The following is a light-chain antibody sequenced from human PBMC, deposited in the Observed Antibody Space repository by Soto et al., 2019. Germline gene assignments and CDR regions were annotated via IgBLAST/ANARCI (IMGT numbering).Light chain of an antibody. CDR1: QSISSW. J-gene: IGKJ4*01. CDR3: QQYNSYSLT. Sequence: DIQMTQSPSTLSASVGNRVTITCRASQSISSWLAWYQQKPGKAPKLLIYDASSLESGVPSRFSGSGSGTEFTLTISSLQPDDFATYYCQQYNSYSLTFGGGTKVEIK. CDR2: DAS. V-gene: IGKV1-5*01.